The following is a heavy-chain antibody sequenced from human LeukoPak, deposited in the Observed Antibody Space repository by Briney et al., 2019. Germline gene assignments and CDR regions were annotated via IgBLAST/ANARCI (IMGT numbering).Heavy chain of an antibody. D-gene: IGHD2-8*02. Sequence: GGSLRLSCAASGFTFSSYGMHWVRQAPGKGLEWVAVISYDGSNKYYADSVKGRFTISRDNSKNTLYLQMNSLRAEDTAVYYCAKGPTGDFYYYGMDVWGQGTTVTVSS. CDR1: GFTFSSYG. J-gene: IGHJ6*02. V-gene: IGHV3-30*18. CDR3: AKGPTGDFYYYGMDV. CDR2: ISYDGSNK.